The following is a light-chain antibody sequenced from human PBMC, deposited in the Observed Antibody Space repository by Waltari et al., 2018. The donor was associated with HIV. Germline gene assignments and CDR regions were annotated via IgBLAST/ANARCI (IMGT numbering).Light chain of an antibody. CDR3: QTWDNGTVI. CDR2: QDT. J-gene: IGLJ2*01. CDR1: KLGDKY. Sequence: SYKLTQPPSLSVSPGQRASIPCSWPKLGDKYTSWCHKRPGQSPVLVIFQDTKRPSGIPERFSGSKSGDTATLTISGIQAMDEADYYCQTWDNGTVIFGGGTTLTVL. V-gene: IGLV3-1*01.